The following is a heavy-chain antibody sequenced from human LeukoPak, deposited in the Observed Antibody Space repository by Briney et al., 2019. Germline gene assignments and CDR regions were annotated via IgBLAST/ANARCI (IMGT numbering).Heavy chain of an antibody. Sequence: GGSLRLSCAAPGITFSNYNMNWVRQAPGKGLEWISSITSSSSYTFYADSVKGRFTISRDNAKNSLYLQMNSLRVEDTAIYYCARDPYNGAYSEGYYYYYMDVWGKGTTVTISS. CDR1: GITFSNYN. CDR3: ARDPYNGAYSEGYYYYYMDV. V-gene: IGHV3-21*01. J-gene: IGHJ6*03. CDR2: ITSSSSYT. D-gene: IGHD1-1*01.